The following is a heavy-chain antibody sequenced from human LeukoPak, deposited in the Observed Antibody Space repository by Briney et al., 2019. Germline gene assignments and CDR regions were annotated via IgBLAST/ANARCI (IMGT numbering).Heavy chain of an antibody. CDR3: ARDRSYGYLVY. D-gene: IGHD5-18*01. CDR1: GFTVSSNY. Sequence: GGSLRLSCAASGFTVSSNYMSWVRQAPGKGLEWVSVIYSGGSTYYADSVKGRFTISRDNSKNTLYLQMNSLRAEDTAVYYCARDRSYGYLVYWGQGTLVTVSS. J-gene: IGHJ4*02. CDR2: IYSGGST. V-gene: IGHV3-53*01.